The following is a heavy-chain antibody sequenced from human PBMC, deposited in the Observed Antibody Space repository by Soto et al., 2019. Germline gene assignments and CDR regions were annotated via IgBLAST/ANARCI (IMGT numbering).Heavy chain of an antibody. J-gene: IGHJ6*02. CDR1: GFTFSSYA. CDR2: ISGSGGST. CDR3: AKDLPTARTRDYYYYGMDV. Sequence: PGGSLRLSCAASGFTFSSYAMSWVRQAPGKGLEWVSAISGSGGSTYYADSVKGRFTISRDNSKNTLYLQMNSLRAEDTAVYYCAKDLPTARTRDYYYYGMDVWGQGTTVTVSS. V-gene: IGHV3-23*01.